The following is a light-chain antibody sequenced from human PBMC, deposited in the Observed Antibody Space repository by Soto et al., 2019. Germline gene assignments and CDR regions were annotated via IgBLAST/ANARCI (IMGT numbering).Light chain of an antibody. CDR3: QHYGNSPQA. CDR2: GAS. J-gene: IGKJ1*01. V-gene: IGKV3-20*01. Sequence: DIELTQSPCTPSLSPGDRVTISCRASQSVNSSCLAWYQHKPGQAPRLLIYGASIRATGIPDRFSGSGSGTDFTLTIARLEPGDFAVYYCQHYGNSPQAFGQGTKVDIK. CDR1: QSVNSSC.